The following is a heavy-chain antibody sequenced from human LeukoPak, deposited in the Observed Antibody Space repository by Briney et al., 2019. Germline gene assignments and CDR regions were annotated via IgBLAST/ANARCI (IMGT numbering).Heavy chain of an antibody. CDR3: ARAPNYYGSGSFESPYNWFDP. D-gene: IGHD3-10*01. J-gene: IGHJ5*02. CDR2: IYYSGST. Sequence: SQTLSLTCTVSGGSISSGGYYWSWIRQHPGKGLEWIGYIYYSGSTYYNPSLKSRVTISVDTSKNQFSLKLSSVTAADTAVYYCARAPNYYGSGSFESPYNWFDPWGQGTLVTVSS. V-gene: IGHV4-31*03. CDR1: GGSISSGGYY.